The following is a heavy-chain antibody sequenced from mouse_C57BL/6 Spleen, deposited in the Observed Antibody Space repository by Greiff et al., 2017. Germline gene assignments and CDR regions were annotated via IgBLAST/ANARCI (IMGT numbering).Heavy chain of an antibody. D-gene: IGHD4-1*01. CDR2: IYPGDGDT. CDR1: GYAFSSSW. J-gene: IGHJ2*01. Sequence: VKLQESGPELVKPGASVKISCKASGYAFSSSWMNWVKQRPGKGLEWIGRIYPGDGDTNYNGKFKGKATLTADKSSSTAYMQLSSLTSEDSAVYFCAGDWGFFDYWGQGTTLTVSS. V-gene: IGHV1-82*01. CDR3: AGDWGFFDY.